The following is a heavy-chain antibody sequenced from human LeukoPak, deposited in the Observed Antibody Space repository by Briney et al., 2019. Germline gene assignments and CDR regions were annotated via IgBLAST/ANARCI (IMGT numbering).Heavy chain of an antibody. CDR3: ARVYSSWCFGY. J-gene: IGHJ4*02. V-gene: IGHV4-38-2*02. CDR2: IYHSGST. Sequence: SETLSLTCSVSGDSVSSGYLWGWIRQPPGRGLEGIGGIYHSGSTYYNQSLKIRVPISVATSKSQFSLKLSSVTAADTAVYYCARVYSSWCFGYWGQGTLVTVSS. D-gene: IGHD6-13*01. CDR1: GDSVSSGYL.